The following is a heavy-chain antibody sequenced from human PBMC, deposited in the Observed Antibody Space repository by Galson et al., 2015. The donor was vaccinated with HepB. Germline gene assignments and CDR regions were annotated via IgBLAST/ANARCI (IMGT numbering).Heavy chain of an antibody. CDR2: INWNGGST. CDR1: GFTFDDYG. CDR3: ARVKIAEWLGSGDYYYMDV. V-gene: IGHV3-20*01. Sequence: SLRLSCAASGFTFDDYGMSWVRQAPGKGLEWVSGINWNGGSTGYADSVKGRFTISRDNAKNSLYLQMNSLRAEDTALYHCARVKIAEWLGSGDYYYMDVWGKGATVTVSS. D-gene: IGHD3-3*01. J-gene: IGHJ6*03.